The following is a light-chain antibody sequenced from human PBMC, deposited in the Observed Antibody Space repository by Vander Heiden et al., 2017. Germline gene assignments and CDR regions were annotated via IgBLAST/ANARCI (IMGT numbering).Light chain of an antibody. J-gene: IGKJ3*01. V-gene: IGKV1-5*03. CDR3: QQYKKFVT. CDR2: KAS. Sequence: DIQLTQSPSTLSASVGDRVTITCRASQSIYNWLAWYQQKPGEAPKLLIYKASTLESGVPSRFSGSGSGTEFTLTISSLQAEDFATYYCQQYKKFVTFGPGTKVHIK. CDR1: QSIYNW.